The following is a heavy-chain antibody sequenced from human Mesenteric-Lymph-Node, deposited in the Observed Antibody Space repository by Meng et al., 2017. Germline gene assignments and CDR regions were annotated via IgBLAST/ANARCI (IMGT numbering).Heavy chain of an antibody. CDR1: GDSINNNNYY. CDR2: VHYSGGT. CDR3: ARGRITGTARSFFDY. D-gene: IGHD1-20*01. V-gene: IGHV4-39*07. Sequence: GSLRLSCTVSGDSINNNNYYWVWIRQPPGKGLEYIGSVHYSGGTYYNPSLTSRATMSVDTSRDHFSLNLNSVTAADTAIYHCARGRITGTARSFFDYWGQGTLVTVSS. J-gene: IGHJ4*02.